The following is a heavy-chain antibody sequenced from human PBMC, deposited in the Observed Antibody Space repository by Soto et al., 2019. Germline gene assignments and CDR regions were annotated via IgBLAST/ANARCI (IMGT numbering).Heavy chain of an antibody. CDR2: ISYDGSNK. V-gene: IGHV3-30*18. D-gene: IGHD5-18*01. CDR3: AKDPYSYGPVYLDY. J-gene: IGHJ4*02. Sequence: GGSLRLSCAASGFTFSSYCMHWVRQAPGKGLEWVAVISYDGSNKYYADSVKGRFTISRDNSKNTLYLQMNSLRAEDTAVYYCAKDPYSYGPVYLDYWGQGTLVTVSS. CDR1: GFTFSSYC.